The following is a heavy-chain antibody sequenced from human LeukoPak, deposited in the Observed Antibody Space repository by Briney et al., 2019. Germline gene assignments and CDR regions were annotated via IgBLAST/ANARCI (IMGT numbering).Heavy chain of an antibody. Sequence: GGSLRLSCAASGFTFSIYAMHWVRQAPDKGRGWVAVTSYDGSNKYYADSVKGRFTISRDNSKNTLYLQMNSLRAEDTAVYYRAKDRTVAGPPFMDVWGKGTTVTVSS. CDR2: TSYDGSNK. D-gene: IGHD6-19*01. V-gene: IGHV3-30*18. CDR3: AKDRTVAGPPFMDV. J-gene: IGHJ6*03. CDR1: GFTFSIYA.